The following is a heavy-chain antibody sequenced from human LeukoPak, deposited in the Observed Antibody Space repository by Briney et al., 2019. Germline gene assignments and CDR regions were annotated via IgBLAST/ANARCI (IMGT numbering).Heavy chain of an antibody. Sequence: PSETLSLTCTVSGGSISSYYWSWIRQPPGKGLEWIGYIYYSGSTYYNPSLKSRVTISVDTSKNQFSLKLSSVTAADTAVYYCARLNWFGELDFDYWGQGTLVTVSS. CDR1: GGSISSYY. CDR2: IYYSGST. CDR3: ARLNWFGELDFDY. V-gene: IGHV4-30-4*01. J-gene: IGHJ4*02. D-gene: IGHD3-10*01.